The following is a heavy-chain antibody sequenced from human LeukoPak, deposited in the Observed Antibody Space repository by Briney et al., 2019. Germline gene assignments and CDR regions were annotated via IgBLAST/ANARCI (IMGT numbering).Heavy chain of an antibody. J-gene: IGHJ5*02. D-gene: IGHD3-10*01. CDR3: ARRRTRGFDP. Sequence: GGSLRLSCAASGFTFSSYEMNWVRQAPGKGLDWVSYISSSGSNIYYADSVKGRFTISRDNAKNSLYLQMNSLRAEDTAVYYCARRRTRGFDPWGQGTLVTVSS. CDR1: GFTFSSYE. CDR2: ISSSGSNI. V-gene: IGHV3-48*03.